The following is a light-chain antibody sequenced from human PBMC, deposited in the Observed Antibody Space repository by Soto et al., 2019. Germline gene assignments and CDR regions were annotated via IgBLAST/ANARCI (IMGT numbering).Light chain of an antibody. V-gene: IGLV1-40*01. J-gene: IGLJ3*02. Sequence: QSVLTQPPSVSGAPGQRVAISCTGTNSNIGTGYDVHWYQQLPGTAPKLLIFANGNRPSGVPDRCSGSKSGTSASLAITGLQAEDAADYYCQSYDSSLRGSVFGGGTKLTVL. CDR2: ANG. CDR1: NSNIGTGYD. CDR3: QSYDSSLRGSV.